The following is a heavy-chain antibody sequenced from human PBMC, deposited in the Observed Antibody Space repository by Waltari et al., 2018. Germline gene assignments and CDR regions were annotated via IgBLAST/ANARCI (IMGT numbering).Heavy chain of an antibody. J-gene: IGHJ2*01. CDR3: ARHEPKSGSYLLWYFDL. CDR1: GYSISSGYY. CDR2: IYHSGSP. V-gene: IGHV4-38-2*01. Sequence: QVQLQESGPGLVKPSETLSLTCAVSGYSISSGYYWGWIRQPPGKGLEWIGSIYHSGSPYYTPSLKSRVTISVDPSKNQFSRKLSSVTAADTAVYYCARHEPKSGSYLLWYFDLWGRGTLVTVSS. D-gene: IGHD1-26*01.